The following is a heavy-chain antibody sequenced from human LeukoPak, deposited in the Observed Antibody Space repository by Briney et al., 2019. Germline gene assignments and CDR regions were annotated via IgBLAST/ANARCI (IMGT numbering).Heavy chain of an antibody. V-gene: IGHV4-34*01. CDR1: GGSFSGYY. J-gene: IGHJ6*03. CDR3: ARTSDPGGYYYYYYMDV. D-gene: IGHD3-16*01. Sequence: SETLSLTCAVYGGSFSGYYWSWIRQPPGKGLEWIGEINHSGYTNYNPSLKSRVTISVDTSKNQFSLKLSSVTAADTAVYYCARTSDPGGYYYYYYMDVWGKGTTVTVSS. CDR2: INHSGYT.